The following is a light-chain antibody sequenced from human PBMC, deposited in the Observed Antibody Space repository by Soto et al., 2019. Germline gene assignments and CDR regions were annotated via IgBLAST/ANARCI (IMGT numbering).Light chain of an antibody. Sequence: QMTQCPATMHPSXVGGVTIICRASQSISNWLAWYQQKPGTAPKLLIYHASTLESGVPSRFSGSGSGTEFTLTISSLQPDDFATYYCQQYNSYSFGQGTKVDI. CDR2: HAS. V-gene: IGKV1-5*02. CDR3: QQYNSYS. CDR1: QSISNW. J-gene: IGKJ1*01.